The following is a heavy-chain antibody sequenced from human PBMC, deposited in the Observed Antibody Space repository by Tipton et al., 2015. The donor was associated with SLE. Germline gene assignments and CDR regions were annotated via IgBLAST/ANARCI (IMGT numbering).Heavy chain of an antibody. D-gene: IGHD5-12*01. V-gene: IGHV4-59*12. CDR2: IFYTGST. CDR3: ARRHYSGPFDS. CDR1: GGSSSGYH. Sequence: TLSLTCTVSGGSSSGYHWSWIRQPPGKGLEWIGSIFYTGSTYYNPSLKSRVSFSIDTSKHQFSLKLNSVTAADTAVYYCARRHYSGPFDSWGQGTLVTVSS. J-gene: IGHJ4*02.